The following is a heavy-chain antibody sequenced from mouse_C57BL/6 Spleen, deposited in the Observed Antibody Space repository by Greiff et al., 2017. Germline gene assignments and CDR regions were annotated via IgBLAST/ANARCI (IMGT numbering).Heavy chain of an antibody. Sequence: VQLQQPGAGLVMPGASVKLSCKASGYTFTSYWMHWVQQRPGQGLEWIGEIGPSDSYTNYTHTFKGKFTLSVDKSSSTAYMQLSSLTSEDSAVNYCARRGDSWCAYWGQGTLVTVSA. CDR3: ARRGDSWCAY. CDR2: IGPSDSYT. V-gene: IGHV1-69*01. D-gene: IGHD2-13*01. CDR1: GYTFTSYW. J-gene: IGHJ3*01.